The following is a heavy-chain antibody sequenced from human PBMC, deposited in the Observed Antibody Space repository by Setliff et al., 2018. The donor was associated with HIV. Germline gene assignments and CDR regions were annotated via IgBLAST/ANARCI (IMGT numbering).Heavy chain of an antibody. CDR3: ARGMDYYDTSGYYQYYFDY. D-gene: IGHD3-22*01. CDR1: GGTFSSHA. CDR2: INPKSDGT. V-gene: IGHV1-2*04. J-gene: IGHJ4*02. Sequence: ASVKVSCKASGGTFSSHAISWVRQAPGQGLEWMGWINPKSDGTNYAQKFQGWITMTRDTSISTAYMELSRLRSDDTAVYYCARGMDYYDTSGYYQYYFDYWGQGTLVTVSS.